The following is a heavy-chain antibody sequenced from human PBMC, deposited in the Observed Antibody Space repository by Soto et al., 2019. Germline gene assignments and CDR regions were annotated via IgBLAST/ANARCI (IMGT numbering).Heavy chain of an antibody. V-gene: IGHV4-34*01. J-gene: IGHJ4*02. D-gene: IGHD1-26*01. CDR3: ARGPGYSGSARYYYFDY. Sequence: KSSETLSLTCAVYGGSFSGYYWSWIRQPPGKGLEWIGEINHSGSTNYNPSLKSRVTISVDTSKNQFSLKLSSVTAADTAVYYCARGPGYSGSARYYYFDYWGQGTLVTVSS. CDR1: GGSFSGYY. CDR2: INHSGST.